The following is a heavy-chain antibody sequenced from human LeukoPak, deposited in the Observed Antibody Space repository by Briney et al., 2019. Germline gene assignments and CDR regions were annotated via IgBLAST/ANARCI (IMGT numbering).Heavy chain of an antibody. CDR1: GVTFSSYA. Sequence: GGSLRLSCSASGVTFSSYAMHWVRQAPGKGLEYVSAISSNGGSTYYADSVKGRFTISRDNSKNTLYLQMSSLRAEDTAVYYCVKDSRIAVAGTEFDYWGQGTLVTVSS. CDR3: VKDSRIAVAGTEFDY. CDR2: ISSNGGST. D-gene: IGHD6-19*01. V-gene: IGHV3-64D*06. J-gene: IGHJ4*02.